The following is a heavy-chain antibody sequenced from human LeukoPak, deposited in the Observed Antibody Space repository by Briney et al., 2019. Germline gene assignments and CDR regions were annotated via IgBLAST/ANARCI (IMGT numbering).Heavy chain of an antibody. CDR1: GFTLSSNW. D-gene: IGHD1-26*01. J-gene: IGHJ3*02. CDR2: FYSDGSRT. Sequence: GGSLRLSRAGAGFTLSSNWMHWVRKAPGKVLVWVSRFYSDGSRTNYADSVKGRFTISVDNAKNTQYLQMNSLRAEDTAVYYCARSGRGGAFDIWGQGTMVTVSS. V-gene: IGHV3-74*01. CDR3: ARSGRGGAFDI.